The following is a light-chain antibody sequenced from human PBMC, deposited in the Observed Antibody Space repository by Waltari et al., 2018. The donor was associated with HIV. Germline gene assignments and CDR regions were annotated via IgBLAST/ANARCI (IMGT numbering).Light chain of an antibody. V-gene: IGLV3-21*02. J-gene: IGLJ3*02. CDR1: DLGSKR. CDR2: DDS. Sequence: SYVLTQPPSVSVAPGQTASITCRGDDLGSKRLQWYYQKSGQAPLLVVYDDSDRPSGIPARFSGSNSDNTATLNISRVAAGDEADYYCQVWDKTAACVFGGGTKLTVL. CDR3: QVWDKTAACV.